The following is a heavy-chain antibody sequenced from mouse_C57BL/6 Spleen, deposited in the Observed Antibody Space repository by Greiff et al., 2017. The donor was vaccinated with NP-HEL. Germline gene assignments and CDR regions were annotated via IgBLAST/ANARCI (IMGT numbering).Heavy chain of an antibody. CDR2: ISDGGSYT. D-gene: IGHD1-1*01. CDR3: ARGGFITTVVGGPWFAY. CDR1: GFTFSSYA. J-gene: IGHJ3*01. Sequence: EVMLVESGGGLVKPGGSLKLSCAASGFTFSSYAMSWVRQTPEKRLVWVATISDGGSYTYYPDNVKGRFPISSYHDKNNLYLQMSQLKSDDTAMYYCARGGFITTVVGGPWFAYWGQGTLVTVSA. V-gene: IGHV5-4*03.